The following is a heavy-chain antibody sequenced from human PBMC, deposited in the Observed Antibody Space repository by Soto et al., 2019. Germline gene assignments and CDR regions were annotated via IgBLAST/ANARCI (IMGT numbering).Heavy chain of an antibody. Sequence: QVQLVESGGGVVQPGRSLRLSCAVSGFTFSSFGMHWVRQAPGKGLEWVANIWYDGNNKYYADSVMGRFTISRDNSNDTLYLQMTGLRAEDTAVYYCARGGGYLDYWGRGTLITVSS. CDR1: GFTFSSFG. CDR3: ARGGGYLDY. CDR2: IWYDGNNK. V-gene: IGHV3-33*01. J-gene: IGHJ4*02. D-gene: IGHD2-15*01.